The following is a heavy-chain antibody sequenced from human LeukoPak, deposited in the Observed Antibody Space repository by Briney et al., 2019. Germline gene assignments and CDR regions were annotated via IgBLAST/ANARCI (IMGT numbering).Heavy chain of an antibody. D-gene: IGHD3-22*01. Sequence: GGSLRLSCAASGFSFSSYGMSWVRQGPGKGLEWVSTITGSGGNTDYADSVKGRYTISRDNSKNTLYLQMHSLRAEDTAVYYCAVDWYDSSGYGTFDYWGQGTLVTVSS. J-gene: IGHJ4*02. CDR2: ITGSGGNT. CDR1: GFSFSSYG. V-gene: IGHV3-23*01. CDR3: AVDWYDSSGYGTFDY.